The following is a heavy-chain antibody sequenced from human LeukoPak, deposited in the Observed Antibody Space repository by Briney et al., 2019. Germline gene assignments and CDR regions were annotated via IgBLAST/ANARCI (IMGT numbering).Heavy chain of an antibody. D-gene: IGHD6-13*01. CDR2: IIPILGIA. Sequence: SVKVSCKASGGTFSSYAISWMRQAPGQGLEWMGRIIPILGIANYAQKFQGRVTITADKSTSTAYMELSSLRSEDTAVYYCAREVEEQQLVPTFDYWGQGTLVTVSS. V-gene: IGHV1-69*04. CDR3: AREVEEQQLVPTFDY. CDR1: GGTFSSYA. J-gene: IGHJ4*02.